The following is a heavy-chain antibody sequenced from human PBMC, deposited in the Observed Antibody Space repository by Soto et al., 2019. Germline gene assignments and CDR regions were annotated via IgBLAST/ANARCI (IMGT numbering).Heavy chain of an antibody. Sequence: SETLSLTGTVSGGSISSGDFYWSWIRQPPGKGLELIGNIYYSGSTYYNPSLRSRAIMSVDTSQNQFSLKLSSLTAADTAVYFCARADAFNDRFDYWGQRARVTVSS. CDR1: GGSISSGDFY. D-gene: IGHD2-2*01. CDR3: ARADAFNDRFDY. V-gene: IGHV4-30-4*01. J-gene: IGHJ4*02. CDR2: IYYSGST.